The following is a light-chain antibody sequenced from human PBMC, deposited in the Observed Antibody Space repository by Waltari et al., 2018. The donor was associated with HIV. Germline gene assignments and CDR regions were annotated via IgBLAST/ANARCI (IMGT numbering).Light chain of an antibody. J-gene: IGLJ3*02. CDR1: SDDVGYYNN. V-gene: IGLV2-14*03. CDR2: DVT. Sequence: QSALTPPASVSGSPGQSIVISCTGTSDDVGYYNNVSCYQQHPGKVPKLVIYDVTSRPSGVSNRFSGSKSGNTASLTISGLRADDEADYYCSSYVGSSTSWLFGGGTKLTV. CDR3: SSYVGSSTSWL.